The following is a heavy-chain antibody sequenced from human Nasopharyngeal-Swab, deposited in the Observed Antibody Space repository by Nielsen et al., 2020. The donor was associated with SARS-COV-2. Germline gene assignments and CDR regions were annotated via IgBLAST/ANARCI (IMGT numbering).Heavy chain of an antibody. Sequence: SETLSLTCTVSGGSISSGSYYWSWIRQPAGKGLEWIGRIYTSGSTNYNPSLKSRVTISVDTSKNQFSLKLSSVTAADTAVYYCARDGDYTDGGGQG. J-gene: IGHJ6*02. V-gene: IGHV4-61*02. CDR3: ARDGDYTDG. CDR2: IYTSGST. CDR1: GGSISSGSYY. D-gene: IGHD4-11*01.